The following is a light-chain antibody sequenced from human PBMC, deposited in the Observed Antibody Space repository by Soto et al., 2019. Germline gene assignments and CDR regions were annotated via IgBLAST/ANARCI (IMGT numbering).Light chain of an antibody. Sequence: YELTQPPSVSVSPGQTASITCSGDKLGDKYACWYQQKPGQSPVLVIYQDSKRPSGIPERFSGSNSGNTATLAISGTQAMDEADYCCQAWDSSPLFGGGTKLTV. CDR1: KLGDKY. J-gene: IGLJ2*01. CDR2: QDS. V-gene: IGLV3-1*01. CDR3: QAWDSSPL.